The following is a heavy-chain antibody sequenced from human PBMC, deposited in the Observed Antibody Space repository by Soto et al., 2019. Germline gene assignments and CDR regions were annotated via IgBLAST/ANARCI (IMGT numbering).Heavy chain of an antibody. CDR3: ARGIATGQLDP. V-gene: IGHV1-3*01. Sequence: QVPLVQSGAEVKKPGASVKISCKASGYTFTRYTMNWVRQAPGQRLEWMGWINPDNGNTKSSQKFQDRVIITRDTSASTAYMDLSSLRSEGTAVYYCARGIATGQLDPWGQGTLVTVSS. CDR1: GYTFTRYT. CDR2: INPDNGNT. D-gene: IGHD2-15*01. J-gene: IGHJ5*02.